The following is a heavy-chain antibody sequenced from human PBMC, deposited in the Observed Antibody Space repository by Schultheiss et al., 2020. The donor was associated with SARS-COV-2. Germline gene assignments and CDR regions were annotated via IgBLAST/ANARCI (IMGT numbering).Heavy chain of an antibody. CDR1: GGSFSGYY. J-gene: IGHJ5*02. CDR3: ARHSFRDFWSGYYWFDP. V-gene: IGHV4-34*01. CDR2: IYYSGST. Sequence: SETLSLTCAVYGGSFSGYYWSWIRQPPGKGLEWIGSIYYSGSTYYNPSLKSRVTISVDTSKNQFSLKLSSVTAADTAVYYCARHSFRDFWSGYYWFDPWGQGTLVTVSS. D-gene: IGHD3-3*01.